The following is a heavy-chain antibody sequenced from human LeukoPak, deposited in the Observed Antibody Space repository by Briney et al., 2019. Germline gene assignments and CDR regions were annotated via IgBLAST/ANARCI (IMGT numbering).Heavy chain of an antibody. Sequence: GGSMRLSCAASGSTFSSYSMNWVRQPPGKGLEWVSYISSSSSTIYYADSVKGRFTISRDNAKNSLYLQMNSLRAEDTAVYYCARDWQSSFYYMDVWGKGTTVTVSS. J-gene: IGHJ6*03. CDR3: ARDWQSSFYYMDV. CDR2: ISSSSSTI. CDR1: GSTFSSYS. V-gene: IGHV3-48*01.